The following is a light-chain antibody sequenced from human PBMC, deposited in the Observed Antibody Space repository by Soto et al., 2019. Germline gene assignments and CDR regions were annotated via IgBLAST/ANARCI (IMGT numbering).Light chain of an antibody. CDR2: GAS. Sequence: IVLTQSPGTLSLSPGERATLSCRASLSVSNNYLAWYQQKPGQALRLLIYGASSRATGIPDRFSGSGSGTXFTXXXSRLXXXXXXXXXCQQYGGSPFITFGQGTRLEIK. CDR3: QQYGGSPFIT. J-gene: IGKJ5*01. CDR1: LSVSNNY. V-gene: IGKV3-20*01.